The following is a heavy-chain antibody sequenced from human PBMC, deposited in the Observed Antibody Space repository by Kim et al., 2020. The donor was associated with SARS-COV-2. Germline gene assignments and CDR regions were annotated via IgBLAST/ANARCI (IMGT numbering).Heavy chain of an antibody. Sequence: ASVKVSCKASGYTFTSYAMHWVRQAPGQRLEWMGWINAGNGNTKYSQKFQGRVTITRDTSASTAYMELSSLRSEDTAVYYCARGLRDYYDSSGYYPLGYWGQGTLVTVSS. D-gene: IGHD3-22*01. CDR2: INAGNGNT. J-gene: IGHJ4*02. CDR3: ARGLRDYYDSSGYYPLGY. V-gene: IGHV1-3*01. CDR1: GYTFTSYA.